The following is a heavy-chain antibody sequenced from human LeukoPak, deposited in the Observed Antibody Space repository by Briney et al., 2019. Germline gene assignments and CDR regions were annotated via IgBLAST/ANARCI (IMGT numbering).Heavy chain of an antibody. CDR1: GFTFGSYS. CDR3: ARVPYPSGTYDY. D-gene: IGHD1-26*01. J-gene: IGHJ4*02. CDR2: ISSSSSPI. V-gene: IGHV3-48*02. Sequence: HTGGSLRLSCAASGFTFGSYSMNWVRQAPGKGLEWVSYISSSSSPIYYADSVKGRFTISRDNAKNSLYLEMNSLRDEDTAVYYCARVPYPSGTYDYWGQGTLVTVSS.